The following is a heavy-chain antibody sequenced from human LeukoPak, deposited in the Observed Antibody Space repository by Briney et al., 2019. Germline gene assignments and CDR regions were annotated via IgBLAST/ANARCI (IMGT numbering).Heavy chain of an antibody. CDR1: GFTFSSYD. V-gene: IGHV3-23*01. D-gene: IGHD3-10*01. Sequence: GGALRLSCAASGFTFSSYDMTWVRQAPGRGLEWVSSIRPSGDNTYYGDSVKGRFTISRDNSKNTLYLQMNSLRAEDTAVYYCAQSQYYYGSGSHDYWGQGTLVTVSS. CDR2: IRPSGDNT. CDR3: AQSQYYYGSGSHDY. J-gene: IGHJ4*02.